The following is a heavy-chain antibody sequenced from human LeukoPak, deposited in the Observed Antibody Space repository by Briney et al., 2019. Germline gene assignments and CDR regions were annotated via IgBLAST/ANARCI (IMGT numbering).Heavy chain of an antibody. CDR3: ASGGGWNDKFNY. Sequence: SETLSLTCTVSGDSISRYYWSWIRQPPGKGLEWIAHIYHSGSTNYNPSLKSRVTMSVDTSKNQFSLNLNSVTAADTAVYYCASGGGWNDKFNYWGQGTLVTVSS. D-gene: IGHD1-1*01. CDR2: IYHSGST. J-gene: IGHJ4*02. V-gene: IGHV4-59*01. CDR1: GDSISRYY.